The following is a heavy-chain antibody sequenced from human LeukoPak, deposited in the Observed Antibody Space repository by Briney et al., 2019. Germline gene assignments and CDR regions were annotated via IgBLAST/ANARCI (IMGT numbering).Heavy chain of an antibody. CDR1: GVTFSSFA. J-gene: IGHJ4*02. Sequence: HSGGSLRLSCAASGVTFSSFAMGWVRQAPGKGLEWVSGISGSGINTYYADSVKGRFTISRDNSKGTLYLQMNSLRAEDTAVYYCAKRYTSGWYQYYFGCWGQGTLVTVSS. V-gene: IGHV3-23*01. CDR2: ISGSGINT. D-gene: IGHD6-13*01. CDR3: AKRYTSGWYQYYFGC.